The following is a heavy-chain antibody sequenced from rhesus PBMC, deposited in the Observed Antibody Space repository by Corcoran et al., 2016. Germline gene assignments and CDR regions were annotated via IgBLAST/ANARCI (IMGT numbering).Heavy chain of an antibody. CDR1: GGSISSNY. D-gene: IGHD3-28*01. V-gene: IGHV4-173*01. CDR2: ISGSGGST. CDR3: ARDVSYYYDSGYSGYFDY. J-gene: IGHJ4*01. Sequence: QLQLQESGPGLVKPSETLSLTCAVSGGSISSNYWSWIRQPPGKGLEWIGRISGSGGSTDYNPSLKSRVTSSTDTSKNQFSLKLSSVTAADTAVYYCARDVSYYYDSGYSGYFDYWGQGVLVTVSS.